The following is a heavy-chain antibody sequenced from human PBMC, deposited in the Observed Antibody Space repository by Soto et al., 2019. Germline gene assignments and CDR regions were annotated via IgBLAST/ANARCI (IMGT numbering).Heavy chain of an antibody. CDR2: IIPIFGTA. D-gene: IGHD3-22*01. CDR1: GCTFSSYA. Sequence: SVKVSCKACGCTFSSYAISWVRQAPGQGLEWMGGIIPIFGTANYAQKFQGRVTITADESTSTAYMELSSLRSEDTAVYYCARDRGYYDSSGYEAWRQGTLVTVSS. V-gene: IGHV1-69*13. J-gene: IGHJ5*02. CDR3: ARDRGYYDSSGYEA.